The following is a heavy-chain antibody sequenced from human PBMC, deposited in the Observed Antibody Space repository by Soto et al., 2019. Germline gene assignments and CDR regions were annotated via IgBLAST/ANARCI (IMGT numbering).Heavy chain of an antibody. CDR3: AKKILGYAAHSDALAV. V-gene: IGHV3-30*18. J-gene: IGHJ6*02. CDR1: GFTFRNYG. CDR2: ISYDGDNK. Sequence: QVKLVESGGGVVQPGGSLRLSCTPSGFTFRNYGLLWVRQAPGKGLEWVALISYDGDNKYYSDSARGRFTVSRDNFKNTLFLQMDSLRPEDTAVYYCAKKILGYAAHSDALAVWGQGTTVTVS. D-gene: IGHD5-12*01.